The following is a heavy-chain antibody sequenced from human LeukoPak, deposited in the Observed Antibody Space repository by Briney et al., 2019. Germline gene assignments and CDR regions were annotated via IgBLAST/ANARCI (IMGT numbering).Heavy chain of an antibody. CDR3: ARDGSSGWYAWWFDP. CDR2: IYTSGST. Sequence: SETLSLTCTVSGYSISSGYYWGWIRQPPGKGLEWIGRIYTSGSTNYNPSLKSRVTMSVDTSKNQFSLKLSSVTAADTAVYYCARDGSSGWYAWWFDPWGQGTLVTVSS. V-gene: IGHV4-38-2*02. D-gene: IGHD6-19*01. J-gene: IGHJ5*02. CDR1: GYSISSGYY.